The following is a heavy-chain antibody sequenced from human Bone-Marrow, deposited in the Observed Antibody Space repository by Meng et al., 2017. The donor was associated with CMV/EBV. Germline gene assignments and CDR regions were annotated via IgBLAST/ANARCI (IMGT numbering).Heavy chain of an antibody. D-gene: IGHD3-3*01. CDR2: ISPNSGGT. CDR3: ARDLGVGAAGY. V-gene: IGHV1-2*02. CDR1: GGTFSSYA. Sequence: ASVKVSCKASGGTFSSYAISWVRQAPGQGLEWMGWISPNSGGTNYAQKFQGRVTMTRDTSINTAYMELSRLRSDDTAIFYCARDLGVGAAGYWGQGTLVTVSS. J-gene: IGHJ4*01.